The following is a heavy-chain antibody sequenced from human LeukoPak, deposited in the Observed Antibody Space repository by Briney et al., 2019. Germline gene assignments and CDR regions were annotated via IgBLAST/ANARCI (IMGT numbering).Heavy chain of an antibody. D-gene: IGHD7-27*01. CDR1: GGSISNYF. V-gene: IGHV4-59*08. CDR3: ARRPTGDPKFDY. Sequence: SETLSLTCSVSGGSISNYFWTWLRQPPGKGVEGIGYIYSSGSTYYNPSLKSRVTISVDTSKNRFSLKLSTVTAADTAVYYCARRPTGDPKFDYWGQGTLVTVSS. J-gene: IGHJ4*02. CDR2: IYSSGST.